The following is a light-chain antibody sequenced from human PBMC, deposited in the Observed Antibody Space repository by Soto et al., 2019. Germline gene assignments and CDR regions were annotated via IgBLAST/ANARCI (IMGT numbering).Light chain of an antibody. V-gene: IGLV2-8*01. CDR1: SSDIGAYNF. J-gene: IGLJ2*01. Sequence: QSALTQPPSASWSPGQSVSISCTGTSSDIGAYNFVSWYQQHPGKAPRLMIYGVSKRPSGVPDRFSGSKSGNTASLTVSGLQAEDEGDYYCSSYAGSNNYVVFGGGTKVTVL. CDR3: SSYAGSNNYVV. CDR2: GVS.